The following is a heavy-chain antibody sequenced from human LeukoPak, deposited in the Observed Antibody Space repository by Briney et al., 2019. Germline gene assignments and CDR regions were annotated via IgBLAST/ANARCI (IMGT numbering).Heavy chain of an antibody. D-gene: IGHD1-26*01. CDR3: ARRSTSGSYWGDFDY. CDR1: GFTFSNYV. J-gene: IGHJ4*02. Sequence: GGSLRLSCAVSGFTFSNYVMNWVRQAPGKGLEWVSTISGSGGATYYADSVKGRFTISRDNSKNTLYLQMNSLRVEETAVYYCARRSTSGSYWGDFDYWGQGTLVTVSS. V-gene: IGHV3-23*01. CDR2: ISGSGGAT.